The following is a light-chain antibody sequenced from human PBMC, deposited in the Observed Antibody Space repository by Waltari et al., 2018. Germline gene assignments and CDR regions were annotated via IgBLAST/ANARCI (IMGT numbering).Light chain of an antibody. CDR3: TSYESGGTWV. V-gene: IGLV2-14*03. J-gene: IGLJ3*02. Sequence: QSALTQPASVSGSPGQSITISCPGTSSAIGGYNYVHWYQQHPGKAPKVMIYDVIKRPSGVSNRFSGSKSGNTASLTISGLQADDEADYYCTSYESGGTWVFGGGTKVTV. CDR2: DVI. CDR1: SSAIGGYNY.